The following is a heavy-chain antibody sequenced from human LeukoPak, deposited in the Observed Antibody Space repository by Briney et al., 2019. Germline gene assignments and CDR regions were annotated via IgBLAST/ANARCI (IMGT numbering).Heavy chain of an antibody. CDR2: INTNTGNP. CDR3: ARVTGYLHSSGYWSDY. CDR1: GYTSTSYA. J-gene: IGHJ4*02. Sequence: GASVKVSCKASGYTSTSYAMNWVRQAPGQGLEWMGWINTNTGNPTYAQGFTGRFVFSLDTSVSTAYLQISSLRAEDTAVYYCARVTGYLHSSGYWSDYWGQGTLVTVSS. D-gene: IGHD3-22*01. V-gene: IGHV7-4-1*02.